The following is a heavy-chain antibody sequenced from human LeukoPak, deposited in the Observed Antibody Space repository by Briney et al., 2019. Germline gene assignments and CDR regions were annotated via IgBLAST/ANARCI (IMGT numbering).Heavy chain of an antibody. J-gene: IGHJ4*02. CDR3: AKDALRYCSGGSCLYFDY. Sequence: PGGSLRLSCAASGFTFSSYGMHWVRQAPGKGLEWVAFIRYDGSNKYYADSVKGRFTISRDNSKNTLYLQMNSLRAEDTAVYYCAKDALRYCSGGSCLYFDYWGQGTLVTVSS. CDR1: GFTFSSYG. D-gene: IGHD2-15*01. CDR2: IRYDGSNK. V-gene: IGHV3-30*02.